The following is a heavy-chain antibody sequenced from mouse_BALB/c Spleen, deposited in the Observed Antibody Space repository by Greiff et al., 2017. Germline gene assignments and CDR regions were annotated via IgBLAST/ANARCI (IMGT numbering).Heavy chain of an antibody. Sequence: EVKLVESGGGLVQPGGSRKLSCAASGFTFSSFGMHWVRQAPEKGLEWVAYISSGSSTIYYADTVKGRFTISRDNPKNTLFLQMTSLTSEDTAMYYCARLGDGAYWGQGTMVTVSA. J-gene: IGHJ3*01. V-gene: IGHV5-17*02. CDR2: ISSGSSTI. D-gene: IGHD3-3*01. CDR3: ARLGDGAY. CDR1: GFTFSSFG.